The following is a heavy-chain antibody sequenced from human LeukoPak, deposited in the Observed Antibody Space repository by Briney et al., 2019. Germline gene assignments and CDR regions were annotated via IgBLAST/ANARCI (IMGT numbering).Heavy chain of an antibody. CDR3: ARGVGGSTPFDY. CDR2: LYYSGST. V-gene: IGHV4-39*07. J-gene: IGHJ4*02. Sequence: SETLSLTCTVSGGSINNNSYYWGWIRQPPGKGLEWIGSLYYSGSTYYNPSLKSRVTISVDTSKNQFSLKLSSVTAADTAVYYCARGVGGSTPFDYWGQGTLVTVSS. D-gene: IGHD3-16*01. CDR1: GGSINNNSYY.